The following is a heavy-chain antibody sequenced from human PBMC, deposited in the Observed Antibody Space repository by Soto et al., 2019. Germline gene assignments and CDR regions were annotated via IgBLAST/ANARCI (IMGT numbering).Heavy chain of an antibody. V-gene: IGHV4-61*01. CDR1: GGSVSSGSYY. CDR2: IYYSGST. J-gene: IGHJ4*02. CDR3: ARGTSGYSYGYRGYYFDY. Sequence: SETLSLTCTVSGGSVSSGSYYWSWIRQPPGKGLEWIGYIYYSGSTNYNPSLKSRVTISVDTSKNQSSLKLSSVTAADTAVYYCARGTSGYSYGYRGYYFDYWGQGTLVTVSS. D-gene: IGHD5-18*01.